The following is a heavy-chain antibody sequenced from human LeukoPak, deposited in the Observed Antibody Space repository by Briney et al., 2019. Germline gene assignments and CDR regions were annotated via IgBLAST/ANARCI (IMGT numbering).Heavy chain of an antibody. Sequence: PSETLSLTCTVAVGSISSGGYYWSWIRQPPGKGLERIAYISAAGTTFYNPSLKSRVTISLDRSKNQFSLNLTSITAADTAVYYCAGQNVPTPHDYWGQGTQVTVSS. CDR2: ISAAGTT. V-gene: IGHV4-30-2*01. D-gene: IGHD2-2*01. CDR3: AGQNVPTPHDY. J-gene: IGHJ4*02. CDR1: VGSISSGGYY.